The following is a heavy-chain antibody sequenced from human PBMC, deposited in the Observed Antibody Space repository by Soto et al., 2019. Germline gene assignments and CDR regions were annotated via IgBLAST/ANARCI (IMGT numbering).Heavy chain of an antibody. Sequence: PGGSLILSYGASGFTFSSYAMGWVRKAPGKGLDWVSVISGSGGITYSADSVKGRFTISRDNSKNILYLQMNSLRAEDTAVYYCAKGIPDTGGYYYYSMDVWGQGTAVTVSS. V-gene: IGHV3-23*01. J-gene: IGHJ6*02. CDR3: AKGIPDTGGYYYYSMDV. D-gene: IGHD5-18*01. CDR2: ISGSGGIT. CDR1: GFTFSSYA.